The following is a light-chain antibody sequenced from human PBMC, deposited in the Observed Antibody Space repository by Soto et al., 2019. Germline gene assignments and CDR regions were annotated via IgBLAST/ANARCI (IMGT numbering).Light chain of an antibody. V-gene: IGLV2-11*01. CDR1: SSDIGAYDY. CDR2: DVN. CDR3: CSYAGSGFV. J-gene: IGLJ1*01. Sequence: QSALTQPRSVSGAPGQSVAISCTGTSSDIGAYDYVSWYQQHPGQVPNLLIYDVNKRPSGVPDRFFGSKSGNTASLTISGLQAEDEADYYCCSYAGSGFVFGTGTKLTVL.